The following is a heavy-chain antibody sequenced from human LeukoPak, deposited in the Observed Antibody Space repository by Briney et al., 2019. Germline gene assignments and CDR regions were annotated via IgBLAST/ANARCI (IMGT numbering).Heavy chain of an antibody. V-gene: IGHV3-74*01. D-gene: IGHD6-19*01. CDR2: INSDGSST. J-gene: IGHJ5*02. CDR3: ARGDLSSRFDP. CDR1: GFTFSRYW. Sequence: GGSLRLSCEASGFTFSRYWMHWVRQAPGKGLVWVSRINSDGSSTSYADSVKGRFTISRDNAKNTLYLQMNSLRAEDTAVYYCARGDLSSRFDPWGQGTLVTVSS.